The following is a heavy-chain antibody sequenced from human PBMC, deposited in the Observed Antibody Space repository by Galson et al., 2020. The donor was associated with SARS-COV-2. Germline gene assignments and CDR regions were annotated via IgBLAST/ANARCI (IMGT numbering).Heavy chain of an antibody. Sequence: SETLSLTCTVSGASIANTNHYWGWIRQPPGRGLEWIGSFYYNGNTYFNTSLKSRVTMSGDPFKNQVSLILRSVTAADTAAYFCVRDRLEADVVVEPGVAVTDYYYGMDVWGQGTTVTVSS. CDR1: GASIANTNHY. V-gene: IGHV4-39*07. CDR3: VRDRLEADVVVEPGVAVTDYYYGMDV. J-gene: IGHJ6*02. D-gene: IGHD2-8*01. CDR2: FYYNGNT.